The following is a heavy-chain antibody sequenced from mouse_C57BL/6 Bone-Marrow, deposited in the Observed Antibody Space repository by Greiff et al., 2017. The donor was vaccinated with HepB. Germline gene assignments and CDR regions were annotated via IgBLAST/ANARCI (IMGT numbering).Heavy chain of an antibody. CDR1: GYTFTSYW. V-gene: IGHV1-7*01. Sequence: VQLKESGAELAKPGASVKLSCKASGYTFTSYWMHWVKQRPGQGLEWIGYINPSSGYTKYNQKFKDKATLTADKSSSTAYMQLSSLTYEDSAVYYCASLTTVVAKGFAYWGQGTLVTVSA. J-gene: IGHJ3*01. D-gene: IGHD1-1*01. CDR2: INPSSGYT. CDR3: ASLTTVVAKGFAY.